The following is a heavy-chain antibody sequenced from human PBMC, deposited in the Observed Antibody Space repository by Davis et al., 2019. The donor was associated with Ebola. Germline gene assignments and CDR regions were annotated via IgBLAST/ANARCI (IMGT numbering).Heavy chain of an antibody. V-gene: IGHV3-74*01. Sequence: LSLTCAASAFTFSLFAMHWVRQAPGKGLVWVSRINSDGTKTGYADSVRGRFTVSRDNSKNTLYLQMNSLRAEDTAVYYCTRDFDWHDGSWGQGTLVTVSS. CDR1: AFTFSLFA. CDR2: INSDGTKT. D-gene: IGHD3-9*01. CDR3: TRDFDWHDGS. J-gene: IGHJ5*02.